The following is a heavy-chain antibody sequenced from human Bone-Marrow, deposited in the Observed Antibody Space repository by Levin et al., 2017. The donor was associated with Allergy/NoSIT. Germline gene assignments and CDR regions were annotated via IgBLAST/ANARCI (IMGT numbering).Heavy chain of an antibody. CDR1: GGSIRSYY. CDR3: ARGVAAKG. D-gene: IGHD2-15*01. Sequence: SETLSLTCTVSGGSIRSYYWTWIRQPPGKGLEGIGCIYYNDTAKDNPSLKSRDTISLETSKNQFSLNLNSVTVADTAVYFCARGVAAKGWGRGTLVTVSS. J-gene: IGHJ4*02. CDR2: IYYNDTA. V-gene: IGHV4-59*01.